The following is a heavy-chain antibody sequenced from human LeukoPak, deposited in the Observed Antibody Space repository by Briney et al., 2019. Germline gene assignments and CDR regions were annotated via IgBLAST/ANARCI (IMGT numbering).Heavy chain of an antibody. CDR2: VSYSGNT. CDR1: GGSLSGYY. Sequence: PSETLSLTCTVSGGSLSGYYWPWIRQPPGKGLEYIGYVSYSGNTNYNPSLQSRVSISVETSKNQFSLMLSSVTAADSAMYYCARRRLGNYDLDYWGRGTLVTVSS. D-gene: IGHD4-11*01. V-gene: IGHV4-59*08. CDR3: ARRRLGNYDLDY. J-gene: IGHJ4*02.